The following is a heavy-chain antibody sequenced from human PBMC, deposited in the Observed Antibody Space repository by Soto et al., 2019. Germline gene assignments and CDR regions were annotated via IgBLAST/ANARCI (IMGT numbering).Heavy chain of an antibody. D-gene: IGHD6-19*01. CDR1: GFAFGTYS. Sequence: LRLSCAASGFAFGTYSMNWVRQAPGKGLEWVSYISGDRGTTHYADSVKGRFTISRDNAKNSLYLQMNSLRDEDTAVYYCARDTWSVDYYYYYYGMDVWGQGTTVTVSS. CDR2: ISGDRGTT. V-gene: IGHV3-48*02. CDR3: ARDTWSVDYYYYYYGMDV. J-gene: IGHJ6*02.